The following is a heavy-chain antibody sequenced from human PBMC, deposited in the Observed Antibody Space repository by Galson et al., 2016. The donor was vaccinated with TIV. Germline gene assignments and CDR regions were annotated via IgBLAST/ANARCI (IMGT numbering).Heavy chain of an antibody. D-gene: IGHD2-8*02. V-gene: IGHV1-18*01. CDR3: ARGSFVGGVHRYSFDF. CDR2: ISGHNGNA. CDR1: GYMFASYG. Sequence: SVKVSCKASGYMFASYGITWVRQAPGQGLEWMGWISGHNGNANYAQRLQDRLRMTTDTSTNIAYMELRSLRSDDTAVYYCARGSFVGGVHRYSFDFWGQGTLVTVSS. J-gene: IGHJ4*02.